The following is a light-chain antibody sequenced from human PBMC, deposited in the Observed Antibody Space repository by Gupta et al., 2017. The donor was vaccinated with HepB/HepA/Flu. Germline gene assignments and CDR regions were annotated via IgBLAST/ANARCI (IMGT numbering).Light chain of an antibody. CDR2: RTSDGSH. V-gene: IGLV4-69*01. CDR1: SGHSSYA. Sequence: QPVLTHSPSASASLGASVKVTCTLSSGHSSYAIAWHRQQPEKGPRYLMIRTSDGSHTKGDGIPDRFSGSSSGAARYLTISSLQPEDEDYYYCQTWGTGVRVFGGGTKLTVL. CDR3: QTWGTGVRV. J-gene: IGLJ3*02.